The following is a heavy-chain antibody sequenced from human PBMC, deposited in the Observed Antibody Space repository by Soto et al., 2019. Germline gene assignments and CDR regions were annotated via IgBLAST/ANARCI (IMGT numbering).Heavy chain of an antibody. Sequence: SVKVSCKASGGTFSSYAISWVRRAPGQGLEWMGGIIPIFGTANYAQKFQGRVTITADESTSTAYMELSSLRSEDTAVYYCAREYCGGDCYSWDYYYYYGMDVWGQGTTVTVSS. V-gene: IGHV1-69*13. CDR1: GGTFSSYA. J-gene: IGHJ6*02. D-gene: IGHD2-21*02. CDR3: AREYCGGDCYSWDYYYYYGMDV. CDR2: IIPIFGTA.